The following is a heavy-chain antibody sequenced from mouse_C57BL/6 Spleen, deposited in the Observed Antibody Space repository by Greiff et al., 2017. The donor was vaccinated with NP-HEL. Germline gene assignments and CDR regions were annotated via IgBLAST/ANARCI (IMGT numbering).Heavy chain of an antibody. V-gene: IGHV1-9*01. J-gene: IGHJ2*01. CDR1: GYTFTGYW. Sequence: VQLQQSGAELMKPGASVKLSCKATGYTFTGYWIEWVKQRPGHGLEWIGEILPGSGSTNYNEKFKGKATFTADTSSNTAYMQLSSLTTEDSAIYYCARGGVITTVVSYYFDYWGQGTTLTVSS. CDR2: ILPGSGST. D-gene: IGHD1-1*01. CDR3: ARGGVITTVVSYYFDY.